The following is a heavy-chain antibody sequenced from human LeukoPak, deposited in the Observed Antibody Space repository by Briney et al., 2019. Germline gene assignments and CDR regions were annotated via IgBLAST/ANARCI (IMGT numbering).Heavy chain of an antibody. J-gene: IGHJ6*03. CDR1: GYTFTSYD. D-gene: IGHD2-2*01. Sequence: GASVKVSCKASGYTFTSYDINWVRQAPGQGLEWMGWMNPNSGNTGNAQKFQGRVTITWNTSISTAYMELSSLRSEDTAVYYCARGRRVRVPLFVVVPAAITPSRYYYYYMDVWGKGTTVTVSS. CDR3: ARGRRVRVPLFVVVPAAITPSRYYYYYMDV. V-gene: IGHV1-8*03. CDR2: MNPNSGNT.